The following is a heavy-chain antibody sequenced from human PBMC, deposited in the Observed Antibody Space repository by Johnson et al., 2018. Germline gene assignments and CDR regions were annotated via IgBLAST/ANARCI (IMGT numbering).Heavy chain of an antibody. J-gene: IGHJ6*03. CDR1: GFTFSGSA. CDR3: ARHQSITMVRGVNLSYYYYMDV. Sequence: QLVQSGGGVVQPGRSLRLSCAASGFTFSGSAMHWVRQASGKGLEWVVRIRSKANSYATAYAASVKGRFTISRDDSKNTAYLQMNRLRAEDTAVYYCARHQSITMVRGVNLSYYYYMDVWGKGTTVTVSS. CDR2: IRSKANSYAT. D-gene: IGHD3-10*01. V-gene: IGHV3-73*01.